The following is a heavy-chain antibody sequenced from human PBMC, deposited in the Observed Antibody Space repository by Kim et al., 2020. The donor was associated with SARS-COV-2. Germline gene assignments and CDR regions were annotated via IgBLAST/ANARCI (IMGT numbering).Heavy chain of an antibody. Sequence: SDNIYHSDSRKGRYTNSRDNAKNSLYLQMDSLRDEDTAVYYCARGSFYWGQGTLVTVSS. V-gene: IGHV3-48*02. CDR2: SDNI. CDR3: ARGSFY. J-gene: IGHJ4*02.